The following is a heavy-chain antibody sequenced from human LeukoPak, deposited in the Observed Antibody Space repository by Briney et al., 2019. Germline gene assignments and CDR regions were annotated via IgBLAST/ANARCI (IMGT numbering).Heavy chain of an antibody. J-gene: IGHJ3*02. CDR1: GFTFSSYA. CDR2: ISYDGSNK. V-gene: IGHV3-30*04. D-gene: IGHD5-18*01. Sequence: GWYLLLSCAAAGFTFSSYAMHWVRQPPGKGVEWVAAISYDGSNKYSADSVKGRFTISIDNSKNKLYLLMNSLRAEDTAVYYCAGVDAAMPDAFDIWGQGTTVTVSS. CDR3: AGVDAAMPDAFDI.